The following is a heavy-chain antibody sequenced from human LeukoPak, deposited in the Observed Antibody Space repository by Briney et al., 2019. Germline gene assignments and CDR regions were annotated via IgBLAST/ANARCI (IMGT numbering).Heavy chain of an antibody. V-gene: IGHV3-23*01. J-gene: IGHJ4*02. CDR2: ISDSGGTT. Sequence: SGGSLRLSCAVSGITLSNYGMSWVRQAPGKGLEWVAGISDSGGTTSYADSVKGRFTISRDNPKNTLYLQMNSLRAEDTAVYLCAKRGVVIRVILVGFHKEAYYFDSWGQGALVTVSS. CDR3: AKRGVVIRVILVGFHKEAYYFDS. CDR1: GITLSNYG. D-gene: IGHD3-22*01.